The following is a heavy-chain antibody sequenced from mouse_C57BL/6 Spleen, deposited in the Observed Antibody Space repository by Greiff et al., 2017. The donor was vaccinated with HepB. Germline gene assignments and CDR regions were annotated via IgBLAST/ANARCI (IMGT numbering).Heavy chain of an antibody. Sequence: VQLQQPGAELVRPGSSVKLSCKASGYTFTSYWMHWVKQRPIQGLEWIGNIDPSDSETHYNQKFKDKATLTVDKSSSTAYMQLSSLKSEDSAVYYCARSVYYGSSPYAMDYWGQGTSVTVSS. V-gene: IGHV1-52*01. CDR2: IDPSDSET. J-gene: IGHJ4*01. CDR3: ARSVYYGSSPYAMDY. D-gene: IGHD1-1*01. CDR1: GYTFTSYW.